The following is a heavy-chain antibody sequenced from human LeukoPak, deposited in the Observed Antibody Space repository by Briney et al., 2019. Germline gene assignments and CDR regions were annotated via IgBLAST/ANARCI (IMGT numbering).Heavy chain of an antibody. J-gene: IGHJ4*02. CDR1: GFTFSSYW. CDR2: IKQDGSET. CDR3: AREWERSRDY. D-gene: IGHD1-1*01. V-gene: IGHV3-7*03. Sequence: GGSLRLSCAASGFTFSSYWMTWVRQAPGKGLEWVANIKQDGSETYYVDSVKGRFSISRDFAKNSLYLQMNNLRAEDTAVYYCAREWERSRDYWGQGTLVTVSS.